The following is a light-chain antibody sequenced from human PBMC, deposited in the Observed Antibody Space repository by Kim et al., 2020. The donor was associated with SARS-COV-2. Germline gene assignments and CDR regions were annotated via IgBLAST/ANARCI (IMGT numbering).Light chain of an antibody. CDR2: YDT. Sequence: ALGKTTRITCGGNNIGSKSVDWYRQEPGQAPVLVIYYDTDRPSGTPERFSGSNSGNTATLTITRVEAGDEADYYCQVWDSSSDPYVFGTGTKVTVL. CDR3: QVWDSSSDPYV. J-gene: IGLJ1*01. V-gene: IGLV3-21*04. CDR1: NIGSKS.